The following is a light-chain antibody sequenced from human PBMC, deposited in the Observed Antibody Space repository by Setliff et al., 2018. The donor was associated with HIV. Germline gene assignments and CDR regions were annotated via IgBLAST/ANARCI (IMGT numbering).Light chain of an antibody. CDR2: YDS. V-gene: IGLV3-21*04. Sequence: SYELTQPPSVSVAPGKTARITCGGNNIGSKSVHWYQQKPGQAPVPVIYYDSDRPSGIPERFSGSNSGNTATLTISRVEAGDEADYYCQVWDNSSDHPYVFGTGTKATVL. J-gene: IGLJ1*01. CDR1: NIGSKS. CDR3: QVWDNSSDHPYV.